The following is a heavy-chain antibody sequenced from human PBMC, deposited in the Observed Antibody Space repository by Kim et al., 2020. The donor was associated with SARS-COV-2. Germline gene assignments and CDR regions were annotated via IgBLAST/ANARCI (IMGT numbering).Heavy chain of an antibody. V-gene: IGHV1-69*13. CDR2: IIPIFGTA. D-gene: IGHD3-10*01. CDR3: ARDFYGSGRFYAFDI. CDR1: GGTFSSYA. Sequence: SVKVSCKASGGTFSSYAISWVRQAPGQGLEWMGGIIPIFGTANYAQKFQGRVTITADESTSTAYMELSSLRSEDTAVYYCARDFYGSGRFYAFDIWGQGTMVTVSS. J-gene: IGHJ3*02.